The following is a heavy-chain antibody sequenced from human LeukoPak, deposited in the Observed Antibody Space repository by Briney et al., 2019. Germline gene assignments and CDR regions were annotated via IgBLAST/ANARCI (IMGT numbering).Heavy chain of an antibody. CDR2: INPNSGGT. J-gene: IGHJ4*02. CDR3: ARVGAAGTVEFDY. CDR1: GYTFTGYY. D-gene: IGHD6-13*01. V-gene: IGHV1-2*02. Sequence: GASVKVSCKASGYTFTGYYMHWVRQAPGQGLEWMGWINPNSGGTNYAQKFQGRVTMTRDTSISTAYMELSRQRSDDTAVYYCARVGAAGTVEFDYWGQGTLVTVSS.